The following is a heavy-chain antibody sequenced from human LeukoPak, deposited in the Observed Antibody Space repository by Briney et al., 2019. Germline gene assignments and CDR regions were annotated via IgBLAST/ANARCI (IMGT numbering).Heavy chain of an antibody. CDR1: GFTFSSYG. CDR3: AKDLVGSGNHSY. V-gene: IGHV3-30*18. J-gene: IGHJ4*02. Sequence: PGRSLRLSCAASGFTFSSYGMDWVRQAPGKGLEWVAVISYDGSNKYYADSVKGRFTISRDNSKNTLYLQMNSLRAEDTAVYYCAKDLVGSGNHSYWGQGTLVTVSS. CDR2: ISYDGSNK. D-gene: IGHD3-10*01.